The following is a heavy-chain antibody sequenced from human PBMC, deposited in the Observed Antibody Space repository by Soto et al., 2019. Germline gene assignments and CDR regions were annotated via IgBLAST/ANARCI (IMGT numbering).Heavy chain of an antibody. Sequence: GGSLRLSCAASGFTFSSYWMSWVRQAPGKGLEWVANIKQDGSEKYYVDSVKGRFTISRDNAKNSLYLQMNSLRAEDTAVYDCARGGDRTTVVTPADAFDIWGQGTMVTVSS. V-gene: IGHV3-7*01. CDR2: IKQDGSEK. D-gene: IGHD4-17*01. J-gene: IGHJ3*02. CDR3: ARGGDRTTVVTPADAFDI. CDR1: GFTFSSYW.